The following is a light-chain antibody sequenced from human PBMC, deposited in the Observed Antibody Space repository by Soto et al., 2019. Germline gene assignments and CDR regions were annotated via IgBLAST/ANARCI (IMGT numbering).Light chain of an antibody. CDR1: QDIRSA. CDR2: LTS. J-gene: IGKJ2*01. Sequence: DIQMTQSPSSLSASVGDRVTITCRASQDIRSALGWYQQKPGQAPTRLIYLTSTSQSGVSSRFSGAGSGTEFTLTISSLQPEDFASYYCLQHHRYPSTFGQGT. CDR3: LQHHRYPST. V-gene: IGKV1-17*01.